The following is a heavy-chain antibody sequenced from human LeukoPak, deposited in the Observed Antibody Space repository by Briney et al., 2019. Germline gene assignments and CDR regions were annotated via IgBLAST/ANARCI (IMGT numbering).Heavy chain of an antibody. CDR1: GGSISSYY. CDR3: ATSRYSYGSDLDY. V-gene: IGHV4-59*01. D-gene: IGHD5-18*01. J-gene: IGHJ4*02. Sequence: SETLSLTCTVSGGSISSYYWSWIRQPPGKGLEWIGYIYYSGSTNYNPSLKSRVTISVDTSKNQFSLKPSSVTAADTAVYYCATSRYSYGSDLDYWGQGTLVTVSS. CDR2: IYYSGST.